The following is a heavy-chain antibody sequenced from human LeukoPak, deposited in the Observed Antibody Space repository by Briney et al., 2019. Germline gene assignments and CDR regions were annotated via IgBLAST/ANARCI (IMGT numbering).Heavy chain of an antibody. CDR2: ISGSGGST. CDR1: GFTFSSYA. D-gene: IGHD3-3*01. CDR3: AKESPALRFLEWPHYFDY. V-gene: IGHV3-23*01. J-gene: IGHJ4*02. Sequence: GGSLRLSCAASGFTFSSYAMSWVRQAPGKGLEWVSAISGSGGSTYYADSVKGRFTISRDNSKNTLYLQMNSLRAEDTAVYYCAKESPALRFLEWPHYFDYWGQGTLVTVSS.